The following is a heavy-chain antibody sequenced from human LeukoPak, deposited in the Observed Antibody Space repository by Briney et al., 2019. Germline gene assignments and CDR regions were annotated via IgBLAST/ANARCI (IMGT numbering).Heavy chain of an antibody. V-gene: IGHV3-33*08. CDR2: IWYDGSNK. Sequence: GGSLRLSCAASGFTFSSYGMHWVRQAPGKGLEWVAVIWYDGSNKYYADSVKGRFTISRDNSKNTLYLQMNSLRAEDTAVYYCARDLYSSGWTGYYYGMDVWGQGTTVTVSS. J-gene: IGHJ6*02. D-gene: IGHD6-19*01. CDR1: GFTFSSYG. CDR3: ARDLYSSGWTGYYYGMDV.